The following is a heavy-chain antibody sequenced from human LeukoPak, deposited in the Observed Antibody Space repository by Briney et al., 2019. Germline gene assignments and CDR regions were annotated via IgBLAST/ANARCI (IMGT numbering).Heavy chain of an antibody. D-gene: IGHD3-9*01. V-gene: IGHV4-39*07. J-gene: IGHJ5*02. CDR2: IYYSGRT. CDR3: ARDILTGSYHFRWFDP. CDR1: GGSISSSSYY. Sequence: SETLSLTCTVSGGSISSSSYYWGWIRQPPGKGLEWIGSIYYSGRTYYNPSLKSRVTISVDTSKNQFSLKLSSVTAADTAVYYCARDILTGSYHFRWFDPWGQGTLVTVSS.